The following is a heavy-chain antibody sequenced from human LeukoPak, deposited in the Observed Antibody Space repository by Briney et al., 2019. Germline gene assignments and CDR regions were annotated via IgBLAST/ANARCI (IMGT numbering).Heavy chain of an antibody. CDR2: ISSSSSSYI. CDR1: GFTFSGYS. D-gene: IGHD6-13*01. V-gene: IGHV3-21*01. CDR3: ARDLSAAAGTFDY. J-gene: IGHJ4*02. Sequence: GGSLRLSCAASGFTFSGYSMNWVRQAPGKGLEWVSSISSSSSSYIYYADSVKGRFTISRDNAKNSLYLQMNSLRAEDTAVYYCARDLSAAAGTFDYWGQGTLVTVSS.